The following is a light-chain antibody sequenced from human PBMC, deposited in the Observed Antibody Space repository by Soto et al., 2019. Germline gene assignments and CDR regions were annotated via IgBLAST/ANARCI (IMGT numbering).Light chain of an antibody. J-gene: IGLJ2*01. Sequence: QSVLTQPASVSGSPGQSITIFCTGTSSDVGSYNLVSWYQQHPGKAPKLMIYEGSKRPSGVSNRFSGSKSGNTASLTISGLQAEDEADYYCCSYAGSSTLVVFGGGTKLTVL. CDR2: EGS. CDR3: CSYAGSSTLVV. V-gene: IGLV2-23*01. CDR1: SSDVGSYNL.